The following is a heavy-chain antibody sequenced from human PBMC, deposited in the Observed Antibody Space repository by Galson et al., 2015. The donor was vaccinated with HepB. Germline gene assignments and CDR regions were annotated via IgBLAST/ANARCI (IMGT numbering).Heavy chain of an antibody. D-gene: IGHD6-19*01. Sequence: SVKVSCKASGYTFTSYAMHWVRQAPGQRLEWMRWINAGNGNTKYSQKFQGRVTITRDTSASTAYMELSSLRSEDTAAYYCARDFRGVGIAVAGTRFDYWGQGTLVTVSS. CDR1: GYTFTSYA. CDR3: ARDFRGVGIAVAGTRFDY. J-gene: IGHJ4*02. CDR2: INAGNGNT. V-gene: IGHV1-3*01.